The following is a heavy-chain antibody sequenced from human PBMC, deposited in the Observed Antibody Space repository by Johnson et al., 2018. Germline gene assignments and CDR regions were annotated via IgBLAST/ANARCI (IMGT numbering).Heavy chain of an antibody. J-gene: IGHJ3*02. CDR1: GYTFTSYD. V-gene: IGHV1-8*01. CDR3: ASTTTTWEDAFDI. CDR2: LNPNSGNP. D-gene: IGHD1-1*01. Sequence: QVQLGQSGAEVKKPGASVKVCCKASGYTFTSYDINWVRQATGQGLEWLGWLNPNSGNPGYAQKFQGRVTMTRNTSISTAYMAMSSLRSEDTAVYYRASTTTTWEDAFDIWGQGTMVTVSS.